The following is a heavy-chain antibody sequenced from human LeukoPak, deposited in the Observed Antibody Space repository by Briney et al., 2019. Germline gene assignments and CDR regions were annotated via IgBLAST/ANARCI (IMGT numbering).Heavy chain of an antibody. V-gene: IGHV1-2*02. Sequence: ASVKVSCKSSGYTFTGYYMHWVRQAPGQGLEWMGWINPNSGGTNYAQKFQGRVTMTRDTSISTAYMELSRLRSDDTAVYYCARVPDYGSGSDYFDDWGQGTLVTVSS. J-gene: IGHJ4*02. CDR1: GYTFTGYY. CDR3: ARVPDYGSGSDYFDD. CDR2: INPNSGGT. D-gene: IGHD3-10*01.